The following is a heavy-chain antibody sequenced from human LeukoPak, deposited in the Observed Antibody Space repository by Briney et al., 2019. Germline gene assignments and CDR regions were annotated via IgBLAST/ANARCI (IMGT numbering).Heavy chain of an antibody. J-gene: IGHJ4*02. D-gene: IGHD3-3*01. CDR2: VNPNSGGT. V-gene: IGHV1-2*02. CDR3: ARASGSGRSPFDY. CDR1: GYTFTGYY. Sequence: ASVKVSCKASGYTFTGYYMHWVRQAPGQGLEWMGWVNPNSGGTNYAQKFQGRVTMTRDTSISTAYMELSRLRSDDTAVYYCARASGSGRSPFDYWGQGTLVTVSS.